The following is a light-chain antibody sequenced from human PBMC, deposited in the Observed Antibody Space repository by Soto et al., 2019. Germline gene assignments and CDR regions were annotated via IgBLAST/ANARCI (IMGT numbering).Light chain of an antibody. CDR3: QQSYSTPFT. J-gene: IGKJ3*01. CDR2: AAS. CDR1: QSISTY. Sequence: DIQMTQSPSSLSASVGEGVTITFRASQSISTYLNWYQQKPGKAPKLLIYAASTLQSGAPSRFGGSGSATDFTLTISSLQSEDFATYYCQQSYSTPFTFGPGTKVDI. V-gene: IGKV1-39*01.